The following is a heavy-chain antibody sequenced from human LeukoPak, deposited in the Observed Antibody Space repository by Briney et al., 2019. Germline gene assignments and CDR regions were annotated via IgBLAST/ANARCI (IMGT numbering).Heavy chain of an antibody. V-gene: IGHV3-53*01. CDR2: IYSGGST. Sequence: GGSLRLSCAASGFTVSSNYMSWVRQAPGKGLEWVSVIYSGGSTYYADSVKGRFTISRDNSKNTLYLQMNSLRAEDTAVYYCAREDYYDSSGYRGYWGQGTLVTVSS. CDR3: AREDYYDSSGYRGY. J-gene: IGHJ4*02. D-gene: IGHD3-22*01. CDR1: GFTVSSNY.